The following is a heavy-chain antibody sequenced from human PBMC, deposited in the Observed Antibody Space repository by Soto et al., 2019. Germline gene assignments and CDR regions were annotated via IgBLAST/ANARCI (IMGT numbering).Heavy chain of an antibody. Sequence: GGSLRLSCAASGFIFSSEWMDSVRQAPGKGLVWVSRINTDGSDTRYADSVKGRFTISRDNAKNTVYLQMNSLRAEDTGVYYCVRDRPGSQEYFDYWGQGMMVTVSS. V-gene: IGHV3-74*01. CDR1: GFIFSSEW. D-gene: IGHD3-10*01. J-gene: IGHJ4*02. CDR3: VRDRPGSQEYFDY. CDR2: INTDGSDT.